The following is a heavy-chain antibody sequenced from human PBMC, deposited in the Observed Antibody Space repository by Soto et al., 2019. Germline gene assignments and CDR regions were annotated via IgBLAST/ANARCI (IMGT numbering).Heavy chain of an antibody. Sequence: GGSLRLSCSASGFTFSSYAMHWVRQAPGKGLEYVSSISTNGGSTHYADSVKGRFTISRDNSKNTQYLQMSSLRADDTAVYFCVRAGITGPEYGMGVWGQGTTVTVSS. CDR3: VRAGITGPEYGMGV. D-gene: IGHD1-20*01. J-gene: IGHJ6*02. CDR1: GFTFSSYA. CDR2: ISTNGGST. V-gene: IGHV3-64D*06.